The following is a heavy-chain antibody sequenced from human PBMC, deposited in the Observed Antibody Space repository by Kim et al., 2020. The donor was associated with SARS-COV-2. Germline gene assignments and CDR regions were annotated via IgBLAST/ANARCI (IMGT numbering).Heavy chain of an antibody. V-gene: IGHV4-39*01. D-gene: IGHD6-19*01. J-gene: IGHJ4*02. Sequence: SETLSLTCTVSGGSISSSSYYWGWIRQPPGKGLEWIGSIYYSGSTYYNPSLKSRVTISVDTSKNQFSLKLSSVTAADTAVYYCARHWIAVAGTLIDYWGQGTLVTVSS. CDR1: GGSISSSSYY. CDR2: IYYSGST. CDR3: ARHWIAVAGTLIDY.